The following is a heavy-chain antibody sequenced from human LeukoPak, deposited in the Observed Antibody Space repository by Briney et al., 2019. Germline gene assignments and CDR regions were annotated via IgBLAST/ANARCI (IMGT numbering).Heavy chain of an antibody. J-gene: IGHJ4*02. Sequence: ASVKVSCKVSGYTLTELSMHWVRQAPGKGLEWMGGFDPEDGETIYAQKFQGRVTMTEDTSTDTAYMELSSLRSEDTAVYYCAAPYYDYVWGSYRYYFDYWGXGTLVTVS. CDR1: GYTLTELS. CDR3: AAPYYDYVWGSYRYYFDY. D-gene: IGHD3-16*02. CDR2: FDPEDGET. V-gene: IGHV1-24*01.